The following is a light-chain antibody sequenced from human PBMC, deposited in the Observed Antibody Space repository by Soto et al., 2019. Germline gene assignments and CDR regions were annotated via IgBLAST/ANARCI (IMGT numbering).Light chain of an antibody. J-gene: IGKJ3*01. Sequence: IQLTQSPSSLSASVGDRVTITCRASQGIINYLAWYQQTPGKAPKLLIYGASTLQSGVPSRLSGSGSGTDFTITVSSLQPEDFATYYCQQLVMYPPSFGPGTKVDIK. CDR1: QGIINY. CDR3: QQLVMYPPS. V-gene: IGKV1-9*01. CDR2: GAS.